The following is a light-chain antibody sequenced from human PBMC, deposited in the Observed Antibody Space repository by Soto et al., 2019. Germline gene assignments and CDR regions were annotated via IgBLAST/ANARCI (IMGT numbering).Light chain of an antibody. CDR3: GAWDDSMSIVV. V-gene: IGLV1-51*01. Sequence: QSVLTQPPSVSASPGQTVIISCSGNSSNIGSNVVSWYQQVPGAAPPLLLYDNDRRPSCSPDRCSGSKSATSATMGITGLQTGDEADYYCGAWDDSMSIVVFGGGTKLTVL. CDR2: DND. CDR1: SSNIGSNV. J-gene: IGLJ2*01.